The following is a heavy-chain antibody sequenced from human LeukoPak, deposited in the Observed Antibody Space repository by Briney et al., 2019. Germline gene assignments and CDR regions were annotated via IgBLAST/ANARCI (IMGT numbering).Heavy chain of an antibody. CDR3: ASAYYDILTGYSKEGAFDI. CDR2: INPNSGGT. D-gene: IGHD3-9*01. V-gene: IGHV1-2*02. J-gene: IGHJ3*02. Sequence: GASVKVSCKASGYTFTGYYMHWVRQAPGQGLEWMGWINPNSGGTNYAQKFQGRVTMTRDTSISTAYMELSRLRSDDTAVYYCASAYYDILTGYSKEGAFDIWGQGTMVTVSS. CDR1: GYTFTGYY.